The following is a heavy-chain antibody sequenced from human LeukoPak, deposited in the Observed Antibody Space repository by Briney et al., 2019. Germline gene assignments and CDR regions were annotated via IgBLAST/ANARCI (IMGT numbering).Heavy chain of an antibody. Sequence: GGSLRLSCAASGFTFSSYAMSWVRQAPGKGLEWVSAISGSGGSTYYADSVEGRFTISRDNSKNTLYLQMNSLRAEDTAVYYCAKDVEYYVSSGHFDYWGQGTLVTVSS. D-gene: IGHD3-22*01. CDR1: GFTFSSYA. V-gene: IGHV3-23*01. J-gene: IGHJ4*02. CDR3: AKDVEYYVSSGHFDY. CDR2: ISGSGGST.